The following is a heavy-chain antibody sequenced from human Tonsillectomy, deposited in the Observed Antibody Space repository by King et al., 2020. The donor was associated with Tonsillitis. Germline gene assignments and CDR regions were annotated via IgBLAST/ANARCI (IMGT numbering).Heavy chain of an antibody. V-gene: IGHV1-69*01. J-gene: IGHJ6*02. D-gene: IGHD3-22*01. CDR3: ARGFRHYDISASSYGMDV. CDR2: IIPIVSIE. CDR1: GGTFSSYT. Sequence: VQLVESGVEVKKPGSSVKVSCKASGGTFSSYTINWVRQAPGQGLEWMGGIIPIVSIEKYEQKFQGRVSITADESTSTAYMELSNLRAEDTAVYYCARGFRHYDISASSYGMDVWGQGTTVTVSS.